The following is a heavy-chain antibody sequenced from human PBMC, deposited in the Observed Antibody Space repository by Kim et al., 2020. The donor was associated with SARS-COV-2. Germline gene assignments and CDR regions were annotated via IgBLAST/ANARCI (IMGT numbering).Heavy chain of an antibody. D-gene: IGHD3-16*01. Sequence: AQKFQGRVTITADESTSKAYMELSSLRSEDTAVYYCARVGEMATNPFDYWGQGTLVTVSS. J-gene: IGHJ4*02. V-gene: IGHV1-69*01. CDR3: ARVGEMATNPFDY.